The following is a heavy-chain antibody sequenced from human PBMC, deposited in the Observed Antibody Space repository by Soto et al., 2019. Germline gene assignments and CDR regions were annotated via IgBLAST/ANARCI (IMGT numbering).Heavy chain of an antibody. J-gene: IGHJ4*02. D-gene: IGHD3-10*01. CDR3: ARGDLSGYY. CDR1: GFSFATYS. CDR2: INSAGTIK. Sequence: PGGSLRLSCAASGFSFATYSMNWVRQSPGKGLEWISYINSAGTIKRYADSVKGRFTISRDNAKNSLYLQMNSLRDEDTAVYYCARGDLSGYYWGQGTLVTVSS. V-gene: IGHV3-48*02.